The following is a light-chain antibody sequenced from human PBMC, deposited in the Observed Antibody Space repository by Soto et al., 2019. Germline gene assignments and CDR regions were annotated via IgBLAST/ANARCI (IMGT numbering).Light chain of an antibody. J-gene: IGKJ2*03. Sequence: DIPMTQSPSILSASVGDTVNITCRASQSVSTWLAWYQQKPGKAPKVMIYKASTLQIGVPSRFSASGSGTEFTLTTSSLQPDDFATYYCQQYNSYVYSFGRGTKLES. CDR1: QSVSTW. CDR2: KAS. V-gene: IGKV1-5*03. CDR3: QQYNSYVYS.